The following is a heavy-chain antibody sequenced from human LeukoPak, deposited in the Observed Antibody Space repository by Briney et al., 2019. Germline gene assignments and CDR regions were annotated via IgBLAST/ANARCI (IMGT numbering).Heavy chain of an antibody. CDR3: ARDSLVRGVITRFDY. V-gene: IGHV3-21*01. CDR2: ISSSSSYI. CDR1: GFTFSSYS. Sequence: GGSLRLSCAASGFTFSSYSMNWVRQAPAKGLEWVSSISSSSSYIYYADSVKGRFTISRDNAKNSLYLQMNSLRAEDTAVYYCARDSLVRGVITRFDYWGQGTLVTVSS. D-gene: IGHD3-10*01. J-gene: IGHJ4*02.